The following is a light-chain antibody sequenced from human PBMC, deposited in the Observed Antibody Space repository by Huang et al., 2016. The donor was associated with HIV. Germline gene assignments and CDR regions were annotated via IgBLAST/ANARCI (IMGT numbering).Light chain of an antibody. Sequence: EIVMTQSPATLSVSPGERATLSCRASQSVSRHLAWYQQKPGQAPRLLIYGASTRATGIPARFIGSGSGTEFTLTISSLQSEDFAVYYCQQYNNWPPYTFGQGTKLEIK. CDR2: GAS. CDR3: QQYNNWPPYT. J-gene: IGKJ2*01. V-gene: IGKV3-15*01. CDR1: QSVSRH.